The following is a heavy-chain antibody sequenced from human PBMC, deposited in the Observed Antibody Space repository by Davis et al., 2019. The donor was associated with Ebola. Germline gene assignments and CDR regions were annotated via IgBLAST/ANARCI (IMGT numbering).Heavy chain of an antibody. D-gene: IGHD3-10*01. J-gene: IGHJ2*01. V-gene: IGHV4-59*01. CDR1: GGSISSYY. CDR2: IYYSGST. CDR3: ARVKLWFRDPHVYRFDL. Sequence: SETLSLTCTVSGGSISSYYWSWIRQPPGKGLEWIGYIYYSGSTNYNPSLKSRVTISVDTSKNQFSLKLSSVTAEDTAVYYCARVKLWFRDPHVYRFDLWGRGTLVTVSS.